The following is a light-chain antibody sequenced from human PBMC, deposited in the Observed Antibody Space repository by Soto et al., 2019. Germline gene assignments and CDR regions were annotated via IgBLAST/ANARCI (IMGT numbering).Light chain of an antibody. V-gene: IGKV1-8*01. CDR1: QGISSY. CDR2: AAS. CDR3: QQYYNYPLI. Sequence: AIRMTQSPSSFSASTGDRVTISCRASQGISSYLAWYQQKPGKAPKLLIYAASTLHSGVPSRFSGNGSGTDFTLSISCLQSEDFATYYCQQYYNYPLIFGGGTKVEIK. J-gene: IGKJ4*01.